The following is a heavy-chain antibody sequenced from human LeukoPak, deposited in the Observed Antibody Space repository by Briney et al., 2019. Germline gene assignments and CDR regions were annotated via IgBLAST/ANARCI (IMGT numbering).Heavy chain of an antibody. V-gene: IGHV1-2*02. J-gene: IGHJ4*02. CDR1: GYTFTGYY. Sequence: ASVKVSCKASGYTFTGYYMHWVRQAPGQGLEWMGWINPNSGGTNYAQKFQGRVTMTRDTSISTAYMELSRLRSDDTAVYYCARGGYYYDSSGIWGRYYFDYWGQGTLVTVSS. CDR3: ARGGYYYDSSGIWGRYYFDY. CDR2: INPNSGGT. D-gene: IGHD3-22*01.